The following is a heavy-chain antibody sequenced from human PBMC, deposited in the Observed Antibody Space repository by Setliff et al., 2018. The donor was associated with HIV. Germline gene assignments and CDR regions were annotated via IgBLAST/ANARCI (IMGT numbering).Heavy chain of an antibody. V-gene: IGHV1-46*01. CDR1: GYTFTSYY. J-gene: IGHJ4*02. CDR2: INPREGTT. CDR3: AKPQEGHVYSHYDS. D-gene: IGHD2-21*01. Sequence: ASVKVSCKASGYTFTSYYMQWVRQAPGQGLEWMGMINPREGTTTSTQKFQGRLTMTKDTSTSTVHMELSGLTSDDTAIYYCAKPQEGHVYSHYDSWGQGTLVTVSS.